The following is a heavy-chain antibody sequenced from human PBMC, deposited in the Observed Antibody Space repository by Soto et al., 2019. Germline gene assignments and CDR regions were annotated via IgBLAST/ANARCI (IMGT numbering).Heavy chain of an antibody. J-gene: IGHJ4*02. V-gene: IGHV3-33*01. D-gene: IGHD6-6*01. CDR3: ARERYSSSATYYFAY. Sequence: QVQLVESGGGVVQPGRSLRLSCAASGFTFSSYGMHWVRQAPGKGLEWVAVIWYDGSNKYYADSVKGRFTISRDNSKNTLYLQMNSLRAEDTAVYYCARERYSSSATYYFAYWGQGTLVTVSS. CDR1: GFTFSSYG. CDR2: IWYDGSNK.